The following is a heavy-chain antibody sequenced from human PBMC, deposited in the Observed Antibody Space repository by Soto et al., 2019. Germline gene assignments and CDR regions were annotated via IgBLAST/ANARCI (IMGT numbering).Heavy chain of an antibody. J-gene: IGHJ6*02. CDR2: INHSGST. CDR1: GGSFSGYY. Sequence: KAWETLCLTCAVYGGSFSGYYWSWIRQPPGKGLEWIGEINHSGSTNYNTSLKSRVTISVDTSKNQFSLKLSSVTAADTAVYYCARGRLSLTGYYYYYYGMDVWGQGTTVIVSS. CDR3: ARGRLSLTGYYYYYYGMDV. V-gene: IGHV4-34*01. D-gene: IGHD3-9*01.